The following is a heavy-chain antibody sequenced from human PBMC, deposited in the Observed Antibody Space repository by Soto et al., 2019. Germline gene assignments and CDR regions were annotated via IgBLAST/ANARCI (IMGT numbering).Heavy chain of an antibody. Sequence: VASVKVSCKASGYTFTSYAMHWVRQAPGQRLEWMGWINAGNGNTKYSQKFQGRVTITRDTSASTAYMELSSLRSEDTAVYYCARDVSGGSLYYFDYWGQGTLVTVSS. CDR2: INAGNGNT. V-gene: IGHV1-3*01. CDR3: ARDVSGGSLYYFDY. J-gene: IGHJ4*02. D-gene: IGHD2-15*01. CDR1: GYTFTSYA.